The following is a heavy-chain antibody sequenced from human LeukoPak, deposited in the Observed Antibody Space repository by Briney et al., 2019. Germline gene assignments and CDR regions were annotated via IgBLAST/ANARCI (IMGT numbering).Heavy chain of an antibody. V-gene: IGHV3-23*01. D-gene: IGHD3-22*01. CDR2: ISGSGGST. CDR1: GFTFSSYA. Sequence: GGSLRLSCAASGFTFSSYAMTWVRQAPGKGLEWVSGISGSGGSTYYADSVKGRFTISRDNSENTLYLQMNSLRGEDTAVYHWAKAGGYYYFDYWGQGTLVTVSS. J-gene: IGHJ4*02. CDR3: AKAGGYYYFDY.